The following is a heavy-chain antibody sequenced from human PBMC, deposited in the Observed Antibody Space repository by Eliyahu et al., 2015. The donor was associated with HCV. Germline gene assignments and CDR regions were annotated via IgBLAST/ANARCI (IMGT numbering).Heavy chain of an antibody. CDR3: TRDPRPYYYDSSGYYPFDY. D-gene: IGHD3-22*01. Sequence: SVKGRFTISRDDSKSIAYLQMNSLKTEDTAVYYCTRDPRPYYYDSSGYYPFDYWGQGTLVTVSS. V-gene: IGHV3-49*02. J-gene: IGHJ4*02.